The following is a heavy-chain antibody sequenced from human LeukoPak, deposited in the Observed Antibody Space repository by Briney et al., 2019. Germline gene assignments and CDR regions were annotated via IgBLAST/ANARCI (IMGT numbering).Heavy chain of an antibody. CDR1: GGTFSSYA. J-gene: IGHJ5*02. CDR2: IIPILGIA. V-gene: IGHV1-69*04. D-gene: IGHD6-13*01. CDR3: ARGSIAAAVTNWFDP. Sequence: ASVKVSCKASGGTFSSYAISWVRQAPGQGLEWMGRIIPILGIANYAQKFQGRVTITADKSTSTAYMELSSLRSEDTAVYYCARGSIAAAVTNWFDPWGQGTLVTVSS.